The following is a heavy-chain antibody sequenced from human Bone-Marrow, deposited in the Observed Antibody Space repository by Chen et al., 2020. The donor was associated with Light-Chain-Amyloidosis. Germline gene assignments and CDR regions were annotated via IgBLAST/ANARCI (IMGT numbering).Heavy chain of an antibody. CDR3: ARADASYYYYGMDV. J-gene: IGHJ6*02. V-gene: IGHV4-31*03. CDR1: GVSISSAGYY. CDR2: IFYSGST. Sequence: QVQLQESGPGLVRPSQTLSLTCTVSGVSISSAGYYWSWIRQHPGKGLEWIGHIFYSGSTYANPSLKSRVAISVDTSKNQFSLKVSSVTAAYTAVYYCARADASYYYYGMDVWGQGTTVTVSS.